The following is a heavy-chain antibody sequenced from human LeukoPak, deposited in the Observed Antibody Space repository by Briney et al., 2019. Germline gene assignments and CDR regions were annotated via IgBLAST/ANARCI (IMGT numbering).Heavy chain of an antibody. CDR3: AKLVSDY. CDR2: ISGSGGNT. J-gene: IGHJ4*02. Sequence: GGSLRLSCAASGFTFSSYAMSWVRQAPGKGLEWVSAISGSGGNTYYADAVKGRFTVSRDNSKDTLYLQMNSLRAEDTAIYYCAKLVSDYWGQGRLVTVSS. CDR1: GFTFSSYA. V-gene: IGHV3-23*01. D-gene: IGHD2-21*01.